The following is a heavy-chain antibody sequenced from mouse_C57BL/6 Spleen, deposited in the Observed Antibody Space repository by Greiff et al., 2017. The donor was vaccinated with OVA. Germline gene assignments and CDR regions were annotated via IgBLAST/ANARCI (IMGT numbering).Heavy chain of an antibody. J-gene: IGHJ3*01. CDR1: GYTFTDYY. CDR2: INPNNGGT. CDR3: ASPPYYDYDGGFAY. D-gene: IGHD2-4*01. V-gene: IGHV1-26*01. Sequence: VQLQQSGPELVKPGASVKISCKASGYTFTDYYMNWVKQSHGQSLEWIGDINPNNGGTSYNQKFKGKATLTVDKSSSTAYMELRSLTSEDSAVYYCASPPYYDYDGGFAYWGQGTLVTVSA.